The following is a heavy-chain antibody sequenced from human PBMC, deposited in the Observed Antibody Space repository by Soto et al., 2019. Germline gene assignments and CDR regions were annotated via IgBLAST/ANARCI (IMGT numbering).Heavy chain of an antibody. CDR2: INRDGSST. V-gene: IGHV3-74*01. Sequence: PGGSLRLSCAASGFTFRSYGMHWVRQAPGKGLVWVSRINRDGSSTSYADSVKGGVTISRDTAKNTLYLQMNSLRAEDTAVYYCARGIVTTGEYYFDSWGLGTLVTVSS. CDR1: GFTFRSYG. D-gene: IGHD1-1*01. J-gene: IGHJ4*02. CDR3: ARGIVTTGEYYFDS.